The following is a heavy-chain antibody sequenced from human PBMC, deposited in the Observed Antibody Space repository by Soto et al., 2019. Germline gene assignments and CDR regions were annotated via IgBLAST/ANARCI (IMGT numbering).Heavy chain of an antibody. CDR3: AREAYPFDY. CDR2: INWNSVTF. J-gene: IGHJ4*02. D-gene: IGHD2-21*01. CDR1: GFTFHNYA. Sequence: PGGSLRLSCAASGFTFHNYAMHWVRQAPGKGLEWVSGINWNSVTFDYADSVKGRFTISRDNAKNSLSLQMNSLRAEDTAVYYCAREAYPFDYWGQGTLVTVSS. V-gene: IGHV3-9*01.